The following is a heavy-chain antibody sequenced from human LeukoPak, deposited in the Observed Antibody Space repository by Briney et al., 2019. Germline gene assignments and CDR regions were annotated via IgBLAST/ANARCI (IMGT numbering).Heavy chain of an antibody. Sequence: PSETLSLTCTVSGGSMSSYYWNWIRQPPGEGLEWLGHIHYNGNTNYNPSLKSGVTISVDTSKNQFSLKLSSVTAADTAVYYCARGYSSGWYRGWFDPWGQGTLVIVSS. D-gene: IGHD6-19*01. CDR2: IHYNGNT. V-gene: IGHV4-59*01. CDR1: GGSMSSYY. CDR3: ARGYSSGWYRGWFDP. J-gene: IGHJ5*02.